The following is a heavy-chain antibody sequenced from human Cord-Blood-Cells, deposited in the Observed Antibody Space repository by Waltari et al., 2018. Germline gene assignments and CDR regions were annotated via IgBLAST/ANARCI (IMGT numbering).Heavy chain of an antibody. D-gene: IGHD6-6*01. CDR2: IRSKANSYAT. V-gene: IGHV3-73*02. Sequence: EVQLLESGGGLVQPGGSLNLSCAASGFTFSGSVMHSFRPASGKGLEWVGRIRSKANSYATAYAASVKGRFTISRDDSKNTAYLQMNSLKTEDTAVYYCTSLNRIAARDYWGQGTLVTVSS. J-gene: IGHJ4*02. CDR1: GFTFSGSV. CDR3: TSLNRIAARDY.